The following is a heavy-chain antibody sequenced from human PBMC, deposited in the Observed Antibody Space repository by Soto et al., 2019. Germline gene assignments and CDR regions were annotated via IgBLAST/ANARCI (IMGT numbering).Heavy chain of an antibody. D-gene: IGHD6-6*01. CDR3: ARSIAARLNWFDP. V-gene: IGHV3-7*01. J-gene: IGHJ5*02. Sequence: EVQLVESGGGLVQPGGSLRLSCAASGFTFSSYWMSWVRQAPGKGLEWVAKITQDGSEKYYVDSVKGRFPISRDNAKNSLYLQMNSLRAEDTAVYYCARSIAARLNWFDPWGQGTLVTVSS. CDR2: ITQDGSEK. CDR1: GFTFSSYW.